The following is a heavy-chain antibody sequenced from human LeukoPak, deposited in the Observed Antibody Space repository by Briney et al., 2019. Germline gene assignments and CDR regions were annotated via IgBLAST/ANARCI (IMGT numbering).Heavy chain of an antibody. CDR3: AREEDWGQYWYFDL. Sequence: SVKVSCKASGDTFSSYAISWVRQAPGQGLEWMGRIIPIFGTANYAQKFQGRVTITTDESTSTAYMELSSLRSEDTAVYYCAREEDWGQYWYFDLWGRGTLVTVSS. CDR1: GDTFSSYA. J-gene: IGHJ2*01. CDR2: IIPIFGTA. V-gene: IGHV1-69*05. D-gene: IGHD3/OR15-3a*01.